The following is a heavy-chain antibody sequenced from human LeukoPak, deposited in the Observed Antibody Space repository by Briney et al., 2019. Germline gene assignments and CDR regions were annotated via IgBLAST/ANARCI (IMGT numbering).Heavy chain of an antibody. CDR3: ARDLCSGVSCYRPYGLDV. J-gene: IGHJ6*02. CDR1: GVFVKSYY. D-gene: IGHD2-15*01. V-gene: IGHV3-53*01. CDR2: IYSGGST. Sequence: PGGSLRLSCAAAGVFVKSYYTSGVRQAPGKGLEWVAVIYSGGSTYYADSVKGRFPISRDSSKNTLYLQMSSLRADDTAVYFCARDLCSGVSCYRPYGLDVWGQGTTVTVSS.